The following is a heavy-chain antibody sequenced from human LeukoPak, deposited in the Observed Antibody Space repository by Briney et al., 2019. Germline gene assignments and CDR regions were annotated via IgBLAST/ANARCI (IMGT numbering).Heavy chain of an antibody. Sequence: GGSLRLSCAASGFTFSSYSMNWIRQAPGKGLEWVSSISSSTSYIYYADSVKGRFTISKDNAKNSLYLQMNSLRAEDTAVYYCARAGGSTVSHSDYWGQGTLVTVST. D-gene: IGHD4-17*01. CDR1: GFTFSSYS. CDR3: ARAGGSTVSHSDY. V-gene: IGHV3-21*01. CDR2: ISSSTSYI. J-gene: IGHJ4*02.